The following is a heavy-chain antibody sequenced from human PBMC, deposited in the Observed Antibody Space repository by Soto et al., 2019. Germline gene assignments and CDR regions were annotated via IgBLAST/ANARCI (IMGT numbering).Heavy chain of an antibody. J-gene: IGHJ6*02. CDR2: IYPGDSDT. V-gene: IGHV5-51*01. CDR1: GFSFTSSW. Sequence: GESLKTSCQGSGFSFTSSWIGWVRQMPGKGLEWMGLIYPGDSDTRYSPSFQGQVTISADKSISTAYLQWSSLKASDTAIYYCARSHGMDVWGQGTTVTVSS. CDR3: ARSHGMDV.